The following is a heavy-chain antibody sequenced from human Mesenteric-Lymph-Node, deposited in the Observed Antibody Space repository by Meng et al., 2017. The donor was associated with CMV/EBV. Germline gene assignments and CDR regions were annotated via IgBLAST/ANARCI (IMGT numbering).Heavy chain of an antibody. V-gene: IGHV4-61*02. Sequence: QMQLQESGPGLVKPSQTLSLTCLVSGGSISSGAYHWSWIRQPAGKGLEWIGQMFTSGSANYTPSLQSRVTMSTDTSKNQFSLKLSSVTAADTAVYYCARPHYYGSGSSPWFDPWGQGTLVTISS. CDR2: MFTSGSA. J-gene: IGHJ5*02. CDR1: GGSISSGAYH. CDR3: ARPHYYGSGSSPWFDP. D-gene: IGHD3-10*01.